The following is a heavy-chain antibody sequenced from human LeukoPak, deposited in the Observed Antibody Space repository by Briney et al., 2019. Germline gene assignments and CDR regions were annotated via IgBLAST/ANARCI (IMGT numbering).Heavy chain of an antibody. CDR2: INHSGST. CDR3: ARGYDYVWGSYGYTEALDY. V-gene: IGHV4-34*01. CDR1: GGSFSGYY. J-gene: IGHJ4*02. Sequence: SETLSLTCAVYGGSFSGYYWSWIRQLPGKGLEWIGEINHSGSTNYNPSLKSRVTISVDTSKNQFSLKLSSVTAADTAVYYCARGYDYVWGSYGYTEALDYWGQGTLVTVSS. D-gene: IGHD3-16*01.